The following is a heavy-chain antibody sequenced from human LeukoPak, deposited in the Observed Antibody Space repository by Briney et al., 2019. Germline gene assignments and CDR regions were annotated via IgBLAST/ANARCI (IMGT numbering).Heavy chain of an antibody. V-gene: IGHV3-7*01. CDR2: IKQDGSEQ. CDR3: ARVSRSGYYGEY. D-gene: IGHD3-3*01. Sequence: GGSLRLSCAASGFAFSSYWMAWVRQAPGKGLEWVANIKQDGSEQYHVDSVRGRFTMSRDNTKNIVFLQMDSLRVEDTAVYYCARVSRSGYYGEYWGQGTTVTVSS. CDR1: GFAFSSYW. J-gene: IGHJ4*02.